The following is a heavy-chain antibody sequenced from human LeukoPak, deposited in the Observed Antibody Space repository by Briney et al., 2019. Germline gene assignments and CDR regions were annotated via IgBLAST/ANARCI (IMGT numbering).Heavy chain of an antibody. CDR3: GRETRGYSYGGNYYYYYYMDV. CDR1: GGSISSGSYY. Sequence: SQTLSLTCTVSGGSISSGSYYWSWIRQPAGKGLEWIGRIYTSGSTNYNPSLKSRVTISVDTSKNQFSLKLSSVTAADTAVYYCGRETRGYSYGGNYYYYYYMDVWGKGTTVTISS. D-gene: IGHD5-18*01. V-gene: IGHV4-61*02. J-gene: IGHJ6*03. CDR2: IYTSGST.